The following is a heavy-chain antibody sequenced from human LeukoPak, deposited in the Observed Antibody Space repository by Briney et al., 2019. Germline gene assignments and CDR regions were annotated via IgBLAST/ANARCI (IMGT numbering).Heavy chain of an antibody. CDR3: ATGDYCSSTSCYAFDI. V-gene: IGHV1-24*01. D-gene: IGHD2-2*01. CDR1: GYTLTELS. J-gene: IGHJ3*02. CDR2: FDPEDGET. Sequence: ASVKVCCKVSGYTLTELSMHWVRQAPGKGLEWMGGFDPEDGETIYAQKFQGRVTMTEDTSTDTAYMELSSLRSEDTAVYYCATGDYCSSTSCYAFDIWGQGTMVTVSS.